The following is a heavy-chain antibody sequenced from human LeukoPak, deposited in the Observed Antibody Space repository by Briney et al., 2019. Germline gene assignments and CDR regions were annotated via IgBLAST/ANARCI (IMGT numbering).Heavy chain of an antibody. Sequence: SETLSLTCTVSGGSISSGGYYWSWIRQHPGKGLEWIGYIYYSGSTYYNPSLKSRVTISVDTSKNQFSLKLSSVTAADTAVYYCARRARIDSSGYYGGGQEFDYWGQGTLVTVSS. J-gene: IGHJ4*02. D-gene: IGHD3-22*01. CDR2: IYYSGST. CDR3: ARRARIDSSGYYGGGQEFDY. CDR1: GGSISSGGYY. V-gene: IGHV4-31*03.